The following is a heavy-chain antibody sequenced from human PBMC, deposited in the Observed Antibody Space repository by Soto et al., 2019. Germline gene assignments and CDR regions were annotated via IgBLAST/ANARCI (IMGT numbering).Heavy chain of an antibody. D-gene: IGHD1-1*01. J-gene: IGHJ6*02. CDR1: GVSIVYYY. Sequence: SDTLSLTCSVSGVSIVYYYWNWIRQPPGKGLEWIGHIYYTGITNYNPSLNSRVSISVDTSKNQISLKLASVTAADTAVYYCASLQARQYFHGVAVWGQGTTVTVSS. CDR2: IYYTGIT. V-gene: IGHV4-59*01. CDR3: ASLQARQYFHGVAV.